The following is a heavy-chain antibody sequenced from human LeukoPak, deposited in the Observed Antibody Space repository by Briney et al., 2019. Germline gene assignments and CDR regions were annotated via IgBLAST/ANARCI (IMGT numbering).Heavy chain of an antibody. CDR3: TRAYWIGFHFDS. CDR1: GGSISSGDYF. V-gene: IGHV4-30-4*01. J-gene: IGHJ4*02. Sequence: PSETLSLTCTVSGGSISSGDYFWTWIRQPPGKGLEYIGYIYYSGTTYYNPSLKSRITMSVDMSANQFSLRLTSVSAADTAVYYCTRAYWIGFHFDSWGQGILVSVSS. CDR2: IYYSGTT. D-gene: IGHD3-3*01.